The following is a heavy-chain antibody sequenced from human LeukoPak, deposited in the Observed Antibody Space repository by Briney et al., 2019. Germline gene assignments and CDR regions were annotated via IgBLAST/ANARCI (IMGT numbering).Heavy chain of an antibody. Sequence: SETLSLTCAVYGGSFSGYYWSWIRQPPGKGLEWIGEINHSGSTNYNPSLKSRVTISVDTSKNQFSLKLSSVTAADTAVYYCARKLKRYCSGGSCGYYFDYWGQGTLVTVSS. CDR3: ARKLKRYCSGGSCGYYFDY. CDR2: INHSGST. D-gene: IGHD2-15*01. CDR1: GGSFSGYY. J-gene: IGHJ4*02. V-gene: IGHV4-34*01.